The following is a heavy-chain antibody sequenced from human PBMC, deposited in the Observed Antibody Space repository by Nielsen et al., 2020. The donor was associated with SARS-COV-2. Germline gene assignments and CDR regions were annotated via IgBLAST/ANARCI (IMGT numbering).Heavy chain of an antibody. CDR3: ARLPHGYTYGRYYYHGLDV. CDR2: VGTAGDT. D-gene: IGHD5-18*01. J-gene: IGHJ6*02. CDR1: GFAFSSYD. Sequence: GESLKISCAAPGFAFSSYDLHWVRQAAGRGLEWVSGVGTAGDTYYADSVRGRFTISRENADNSLYLQMNSLRVGDTAVYYCARLPHGYTYGRYYYHGLDVWGQGTTVTVS. V-gene: IGHV3-13*04.